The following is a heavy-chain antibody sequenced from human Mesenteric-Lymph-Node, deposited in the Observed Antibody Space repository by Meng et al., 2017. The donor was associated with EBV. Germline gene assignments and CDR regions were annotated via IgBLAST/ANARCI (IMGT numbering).Heavy chain of an antibody. J-gene: IGHJ5*02. D-gene: IGHD4-17*01. Sequence: QRELPESGSVLVKPSQPLSLTCAVSGGSISNDGYSWSWIRQPPGKGLEWIGYIYHSGSTYSNPSLKSRVTISVDRSKNQFSLKLNSVTAADTAVYYCARASVYGDYDNWFDPWGQGTLVTVSS. CDR1: GGSISNDGYS. CDR2: IYHSGST. V-gene: IGHV4-30-2*01. CDR3: ARASVYGDYDNWFDP.